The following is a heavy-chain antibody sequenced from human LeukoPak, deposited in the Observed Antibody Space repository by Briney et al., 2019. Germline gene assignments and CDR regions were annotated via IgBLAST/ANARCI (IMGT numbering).Heavy chain of an antibody. CDR1: GGSISSSSYY. CDR3: ARGGHRSGSYFFQH. V-gene: IGHV4-39*01. J-gene: IGHJ1*01. Sequence: PSETLSLTCSGGSISSSSYYWGWIRQPPGKGLEWIGTIYYSGSTYYNPSLTSRVTISVDTSKNQFSLKLSSVTAADTAVYYCARGGHRSGSYFFQHWGQGTLVTVSS. CDR2: IYYSGST. D-gene: IGHD1-26*01.